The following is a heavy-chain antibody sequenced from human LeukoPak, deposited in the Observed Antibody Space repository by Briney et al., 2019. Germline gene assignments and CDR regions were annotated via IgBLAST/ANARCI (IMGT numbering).Heavy chain of an antibody. D-gene: IGHD2-2*01. V-gene: IGHV3-21*01. CDR1: GFTFSTYS. CDR2: ISSSGSYI. Sequence: GGSLRLSCAASGFTFSTYSMDWVRQAPGKGLERVSSISSSGSYIYYADSMKGRFTISRDNAKNSLYLQMNSLRAEDTAVYYCARDASTSSGYYYGMDVWGQGTAVTVSS. J-gene: IGHJ6*02. CDR3: ARDASTSSGYYYGMDV.